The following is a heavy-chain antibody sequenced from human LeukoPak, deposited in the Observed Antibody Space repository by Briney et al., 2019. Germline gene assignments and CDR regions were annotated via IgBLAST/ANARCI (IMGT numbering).Heavy chain of an antibody. J-gene: IGHJ4*02. V-gene: IGHV1-69*01. D-gene: IGHD6-13*01. Sequence: SVKVSCKASGGTFSSYAISWVRQAPGQGLEWMGGIFPIFGTANYAQKFQGRVTITADESTSTAYMELSSLRSEDTAVYYCARGGPAGLSSPFDYWGQGTLVTVSS. CDR2: IFPIFGTA. CDR1: GGTFSSYA. CDR3: ARGGPAGLSSPFDY.